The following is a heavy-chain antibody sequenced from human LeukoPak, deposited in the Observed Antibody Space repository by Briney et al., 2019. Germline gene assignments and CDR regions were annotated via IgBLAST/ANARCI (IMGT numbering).Heavy chain of an antibody. V-gene: IGHV1-2*02. J-gene: IGHJ6*02. CDR2: INPNSGGT. Sequence: GASVKVSCKASGYTFTGYYMHWVRQAPGQGLEWMGWINPNSGGTNYAQKFQGRVTMTRDTSISTAYMELSRLRSDDTAVYYCAGAGYYGGNLGYYGMDVWGQGTTVTVSS. CDR1: GYTFTGYY. D-gene: IGHD4-17*01. CDR3: AGAGYYGGNLGYYGMDV.